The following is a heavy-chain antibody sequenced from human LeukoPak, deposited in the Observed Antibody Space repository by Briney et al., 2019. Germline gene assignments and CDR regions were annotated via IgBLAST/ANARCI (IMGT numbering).Heavy chain of an antibody. CDR1: GFTFSSYA. V-gene: IGHV3-23*01. D-gene: IGHD2-2*01. CDR2: ISGSGGST. J-gene: IGHJ4*02. CDR3: AKDAPWGQIVVVPAAPDY. Sequence: PEGSLRLSCAASGFTFSSYAMSWVRQDPGKGLEWVSAISGSGGSTYYADSVKGRFTISRDNSKNTLYLQMNSLRAEDTAVYYCAKDAPWGQIVVVPAAPDYWGQGTLVTVSS.